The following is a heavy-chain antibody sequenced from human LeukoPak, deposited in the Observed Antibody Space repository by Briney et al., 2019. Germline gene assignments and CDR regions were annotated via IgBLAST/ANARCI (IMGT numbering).Heavy chain of an antibody. D-gene: IGHD3-9*01. CDR3: ARESEEYFDWLPNYYYYGMDV. J-gene: IGHJ6*02. V-gene: IGHV3-21*01. Sequence: TAGGSLRLSCAASGFTFSSYRMNWVRQAPGKGLEWVSSISSSSSYIYYADSVKGRFTISRDNAKNSLYLQMDSLRAEDTAVYYCARESEEYFDWLPNYYYYGMDVWGQGTTVTVSS. CDR2: ISSSSSYI. CDR1: GFTFSSYR.